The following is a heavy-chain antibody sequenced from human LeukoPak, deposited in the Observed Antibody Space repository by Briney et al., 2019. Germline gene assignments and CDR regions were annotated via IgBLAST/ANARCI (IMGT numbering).Heavy chain of an antibody. CDR2: FDPEDGET. J-gene: IGHJ4*02. CDR3: ATAYYHGSGSYYTYFDY. V-gene: IGHV1-24*01. D-gene: IGHD3-10*01. CDR1: GYTLTELS. Sequence: GASVKVSCKVSGYTLTELSMHWVRQAPGKGLEWMGGFDPEDGETIYAQKFQGRVTMTEDTSTDTAYMELSSLRSEDTAVYYCATAYYHGSGSYYTYFDYWGQGTLVTVSS.